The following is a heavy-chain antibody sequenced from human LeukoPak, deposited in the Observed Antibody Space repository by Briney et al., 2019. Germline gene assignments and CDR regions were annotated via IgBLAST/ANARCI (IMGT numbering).Heavy chain of an antibody. Sequence: SETLSLTCVVSGGSISSGGYSWSWIRQPPGKGLEWIGYIYHSGSTYYNPSLKSRVTISVDRSKNQFSLKLSSVTAADTAVYYCASLKGDYYDSSGPFDYWGQGTLVTVSS. J-gene: IGHJ4*02. CDR1: GGSISSGGYS. V-gene: IGHV4-30-2*01. CDR2: IYHSGST. CDR3: ASLKGDYYDSSGPFDY. D-gene: IGHD3-22*01.